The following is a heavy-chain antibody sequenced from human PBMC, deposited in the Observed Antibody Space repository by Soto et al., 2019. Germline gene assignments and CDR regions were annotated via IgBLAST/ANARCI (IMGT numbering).Heavy chain of an antibody. CDR3: AKATYYDILTGYWSYYYYGMDV. D-gene: IGHD3-9*01. CDR1: GFTFSSSG. Sequence: GGSLRLSCAASGFTFSSSGMHWVRQAPGKGLEWVAVISYDGSNKFYADSVKGRFTISRDNSKNTLYLQMNSLRAEDTAVYYCAKATYYDILTGYWSYYYYGMDVWGQGTTVTVSS. J-gene: IGHJ6*02. CDR2: ISYDGSNK. V-gene: IGHV3-30*18.